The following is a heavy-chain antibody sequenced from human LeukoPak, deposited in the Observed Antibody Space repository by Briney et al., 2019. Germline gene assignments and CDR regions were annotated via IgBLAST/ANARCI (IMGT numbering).Heavy chain of an antibody. V-gene: IGHV3-21*06. J-gene: IGHJ3*02. CDR1: GFTFSIYS. CDR2: ISSSSSFI. D-gene: IGHD2-2*01. CDR3: ARQRYQRDAFDI. Sequence: GGSLRLSCAASGFTFSIYSMNWVRQAPGKGLEWVSSISSSSSFISYADSVQGRFTISRDNAKNSLYLQMNSLRAEDTAVYYCARQRYQRDAFDIWGQGTMVTVSS.